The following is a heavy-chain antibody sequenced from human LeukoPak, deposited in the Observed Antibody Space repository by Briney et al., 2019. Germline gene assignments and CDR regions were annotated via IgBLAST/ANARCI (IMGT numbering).Heavy chain of an antibody. Sequence: SGGSLRFSCSVSGXTFSSYAVHWVRQAPGKGREYVSAISSNGGSTYYADSVKGRFTISRDNSKNTLYLQMSSLRAEDTAVYYCVKDLEYCSSTSCYYYYGLDVWGQGTTATVSS. CDR1: GXTFSSYA. CDR2: ISSNGGST. CDR3: VKDLEYCSSTSCYYYYGLDV. J-gene: IGHJ6*02. V-gene: IGHV3-64D*09. D-gene: IGHD2-2*01.